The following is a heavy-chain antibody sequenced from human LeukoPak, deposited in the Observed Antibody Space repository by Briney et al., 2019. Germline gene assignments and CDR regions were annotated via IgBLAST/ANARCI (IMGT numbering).Heavy chain of an antibody. J-gene: IGHJ4*02. CDR1: GFSLSTRGVG. D-gene: IGHD5-24*01. V-gene: IGHV2-5*02. Sequence: SGPTLLNPTQTLXLTCTFSGFSLSTRGVGVGWIRQPPGKALEWLALIYWDDDKRYNPSLKSRLTITKDTSKNQVVLRMTNMDPVDTATYYCAHRPRDGYNLYFDYWGQGTLVTVSS. CDR2: IYWDDDK. CDR3: AHRPRDGYNLYFDY.